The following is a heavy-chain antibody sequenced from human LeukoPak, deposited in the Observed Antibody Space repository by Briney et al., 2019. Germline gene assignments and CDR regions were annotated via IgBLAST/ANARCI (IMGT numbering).Heavy chain of an antibody. V-gene: IGHV3-20*04. Sequence: PGGSLRLSCAASGFIFDGYAMNWVRQAPGRGLEWVSGINWNGVSTGYVDSVKGRFTISRDNAKNSLYLQMNSLRAEDTALYYCARASESSTNWYYGAFDLWGQGTMVTVSS. CDR1: GFIFDGYA. CDR3: ARASESSTNWYYGAFDL. CDR2: INWNGVST. J-gene: IGHJ3*01. D-gene: IGHD2-2*01.